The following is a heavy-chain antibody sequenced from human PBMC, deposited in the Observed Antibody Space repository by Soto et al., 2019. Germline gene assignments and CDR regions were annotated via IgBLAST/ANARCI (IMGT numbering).Heavy chain of an antibody. Sequence: GGSLRLSCAASGFTFSSYGMHWVRQAPGKGLEWVAVIWYDGSNKYYADSVKGRFTISRDNSKNTLYLQMNSLRAEDTAVYYCARDLYDFWSGYYFDSGMDVWGQGTTVTVSS. CDR3: ARDLYDFWSGYYFDSGMDV. CDR1: GFTFSSYG. CDR2: IWYDGSNK. J-gene: IGHJ6*02. D-gene: IGHD3-3*01. V-gene: IGHV3-33*01.